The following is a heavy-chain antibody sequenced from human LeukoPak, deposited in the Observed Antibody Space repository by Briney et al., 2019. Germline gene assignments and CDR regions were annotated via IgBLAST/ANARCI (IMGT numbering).Heavy chain of an antibody. D-gene: IGHD3-10*01. CDR1: GGSFSGYY. V-gene: IGHV4-34*01. CDR3: ARANPYPFITMVRGPPLDY. CDR2: INHSGST. Sequence: SETLSLTCVVYGGSFSGYYWHWIRQPPGKGLEWIGEINHSGSTNYNPSLKSRVTISVDTSKNQFSLKLSSVTAADTAVYYCARANPYPFITMVRGPPLDYWGQGTLVTVSS. J-gene: IGHJ4*02.